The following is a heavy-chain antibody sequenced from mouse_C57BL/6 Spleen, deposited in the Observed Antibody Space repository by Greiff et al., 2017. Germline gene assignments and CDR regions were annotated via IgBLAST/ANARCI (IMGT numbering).Heavy chain of an antibody. CDR1: GYTFTSYW. J-gene: IGHJ3*01. D-gene: IGHD2-4*01. Sequence: QVQLQQPGAELVRPGSSVKLSCKASGYTFTSYWMHWVKQRPIQGLEWIGNIDPSDSETHYNQKFKDKATLTVDKSSSTAYMQLCSLTSEDSAVYYCARGYDYDRAWFAYWGQGTLVTVSA. V-gene: IGHV1-52*01. CDR2: IDPSDSET. CDR3: ARGYDYDRAWFAY.